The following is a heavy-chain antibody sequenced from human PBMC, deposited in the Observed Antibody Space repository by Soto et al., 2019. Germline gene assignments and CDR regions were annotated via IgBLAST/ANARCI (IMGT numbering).Heavy chain of an antibody. V-gene: IGHV3-23*04. D-gene: IGHD6-19*01. Sequence: DVQLVESGGGFVQPGGSLRVSCAASGFTFSSYTMGWVRQAPGKGLEWVSSVSGRGAKTYYADSVKGRFTISRDNSKNTLYLQMNNLRGEDTAVYYCAKDRGGFANGWEYFDFWGQGTLVIVSS. CDR1: GFTFSSYT. CDR2: VSGRGAKT. CDR3: AKDRGGFANGWEYFDF. J-gene: IGHJ4*02.